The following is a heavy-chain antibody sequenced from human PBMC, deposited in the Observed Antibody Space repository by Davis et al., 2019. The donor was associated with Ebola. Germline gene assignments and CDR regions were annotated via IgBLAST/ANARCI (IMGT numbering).Heavy chain of an antibody. J-gene: IGHJ6*02. CDR3: ARGRRANYYYYGMDV. D-gene: IGHD6-25*01. CDR1: GGSISSSNW. Sequence: SETLSLTCAVSGGSISSSNWWSWVRQPPGKGLEWIGEIYHSGSTNYNPSLKSRVTISVDTSKNQFSLKLSSVTAADTAVYYCARGRRANYYYYGMDVWGQGTTVTVSS. CDR2: IYHSGST. V-gene: IGHV4-4*02.